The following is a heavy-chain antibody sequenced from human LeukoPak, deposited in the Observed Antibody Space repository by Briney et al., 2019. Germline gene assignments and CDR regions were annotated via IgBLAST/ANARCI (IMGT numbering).Heavy chain of an antibody. CDR2: FDPEDGET. J-gene: IGHJ2*01. CDR1: GYTLTELS. Sequence: ASVKVSCKVSGYTLTELSMHWVRQAPGKGLEWMGGFDPEDGETIYAQKFQGRVTMTEDTSTDTAYMELSSLRSEDTAVYYCATSPYCGGDCYPWYFDLWGRGTLVTVSS. D-gene: IGHD2-21*02. CDR3: ATSPYCGGDCYPWYFDL. V-gene: IGHV1-24*01.